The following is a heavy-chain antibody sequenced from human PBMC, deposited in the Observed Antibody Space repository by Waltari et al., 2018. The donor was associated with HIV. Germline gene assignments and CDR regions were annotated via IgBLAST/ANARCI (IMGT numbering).Heavy chain of an antibody. D-gene: IGHD1-26*01. CDR1: GFSITSNVHS. CDR2: ISDSGST. CDR3: ARGAYSGSYVPHFFDY. Sequence: DPRLVKPSETLSLICSVSGFSITSNVHSWGWIRQPPGKGLEWIGSISDSGSTYYSPSLKSRVIISLDTSKNQFSLNLNSMTAADTAIYYCARGAYSGSYVPHFFDYWGHGTLVTVSS. V-gene: IGHV4-39*07. J-gene: IGHJ4*03.